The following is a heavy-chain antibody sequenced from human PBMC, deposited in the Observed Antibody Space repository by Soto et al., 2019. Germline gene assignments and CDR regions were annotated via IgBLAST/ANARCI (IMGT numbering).Heavy chain of an antibody. J-gene: IGHJ4*02. D-gene: IGHD3-22*01. CDR2: ISYDGSNK. V-gene: IGHV3-30*18. CDR1: GFTFSSYG. Sequence: GGSLRLSCAASGFTFSSYGMHWVRQAPGKGLEWVAVISYDGSNKYYADSVKGRFTISRDNSKNTLYLQMNSLRAEDTAVYYCAKDLGYYDSSGYHSKWGQGTLVTVSS. CDR3: AKDLGYYDSSGYHSK.